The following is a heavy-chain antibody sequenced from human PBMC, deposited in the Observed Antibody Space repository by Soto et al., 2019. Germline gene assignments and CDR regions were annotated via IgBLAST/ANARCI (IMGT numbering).Heavy chain of an antibody. D-gene: IGHD1-7*01. CDR3: ARVWNWNYVEVGWFDP. Sequence: ETLSLTCTVSGGSISSYYWSWIRQPPGKGLEWIGYIYYSGSTNYNPSLKSRVTISVDTSKNQFSLKLSSVTAADTAVYYCARVWNWNYVEVGWFDPWGQGTLVTVSS. CDR2: IYYSGST. CDR1: GGSISSYY. J-gene: IGHJ5*02. V-gene: IGHV4-59*01.